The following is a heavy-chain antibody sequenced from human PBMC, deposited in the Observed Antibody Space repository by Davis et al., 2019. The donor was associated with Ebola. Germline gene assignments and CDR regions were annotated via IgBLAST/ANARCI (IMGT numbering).Heavy chain of an antibody. CDR2: IDPSDSYT. V-gene: IGHV5-10-1*01. Sequence: KVSCKGSGYSFTSYWISWVRQMPGNGLEWMGRIDPSDSYTNYSPSFQGHVTISADKSISTAYLQWSSLKASDTAMYYCARLGTAMVTKVDYWGQGTLVTVSS. CDR3: ARLGTAMVTKVDY. CDR1: GYSFTSYW. D-gene: IGHD5-18*01. J-gene: IGHJ4*02.